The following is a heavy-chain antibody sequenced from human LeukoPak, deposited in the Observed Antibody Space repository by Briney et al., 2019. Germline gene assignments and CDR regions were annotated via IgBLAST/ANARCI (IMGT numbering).Heavy chain of an antibody. V-gene: IGHV4-34*01. CDR3: LVHRYYYDSGGYSKPEDY. CDR2: INHSGST. D-gene: IGHD3-22*01. Sequence: PSETLSLTCAVYGGSFSGYYGNWIRQPAGKGLEWIGKINHSGSTNYNPSLKSRVTISVDTSKNQFSLRLSSVTAADTAVYYCLVHRYYYDSGGYSKPEDYWGQGTLVTVSS. J-gene: IGHJ4*02. CDR1: GGSFSGYY.